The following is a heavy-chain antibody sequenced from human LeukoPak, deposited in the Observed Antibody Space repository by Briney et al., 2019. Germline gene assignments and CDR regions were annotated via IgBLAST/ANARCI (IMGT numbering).Heavy chain of an antibody. CDR1: GYTFTSYG. D-gene: IGHD3-10*01. CDR3: ARDRLLWFGEDYYGTDV. Sequence: ASVKVSCKASGYTFTSYGISWVRQAPGQGLEWMGWISAYNGNTNYAQKLQGRVTMATDTSTSTAYMELRSLRSDDTAVYYCARDRLLWFGEDYYGTDVWGKGTTVTVSS. CDR2: ISAYNGNT. V-gene: IGHV1-18*04. J-gene: IGHJ6*04.